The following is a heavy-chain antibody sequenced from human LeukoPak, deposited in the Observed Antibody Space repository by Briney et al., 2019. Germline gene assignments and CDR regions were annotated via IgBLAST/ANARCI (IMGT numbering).Heavy chain of an antibody. CDR1: GFTFDDYA. CDR2: ISWNSGSI. CDR3: ARDLGDFWSGTFTY. D-gene: IGHD3-3*01. V-gene: IGHV3-9*01. J-gene: IGHJ4*02. Sequence: GGSLRLSCAASGFTFDDYAMHWVRQAPGKGLEWVSGISWNSGSIGYADSVKGRFTISRDNAKNTLYLQMNSLRAEDTAVYYCARDLGDFWSGTFTYWGQGTLVTVSS.